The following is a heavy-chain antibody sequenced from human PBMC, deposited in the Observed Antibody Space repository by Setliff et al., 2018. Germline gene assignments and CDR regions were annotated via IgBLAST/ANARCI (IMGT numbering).Heavy chain of an antibody. V-gene: IGHV1-2*02. CDR2: INPRTGVT. J-gene: IGHJ6*04. Sequence: ASVKVSCKASGYSFTGHYIHWVRQAPGQGLKWMGWINPRTGVTNPAQKFQGRIVMTRDTSITTVYMDLSRLKSDDTAVYYCARGTDYHGSGSYWAKDVWGKGTTVTVSS. CDR1: GYSFTGHY. D-gene: IGHD3-10*01. CDR3: ARGTDYHGSGSYWAKDV.